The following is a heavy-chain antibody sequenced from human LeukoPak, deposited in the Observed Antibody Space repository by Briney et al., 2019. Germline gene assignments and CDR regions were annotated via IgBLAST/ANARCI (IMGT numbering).Heavy chain of an antibody. CDR2: IWYDGSNK. CDR3: AKVSPGYSSGFDY. J-gene: IGHJ4*02. Sequence: GGSLRLSCAASGFTFSSYGMHWVRQAPGKGLERVAAIWYDGSNKYYADSVKGRFTISRDNSKNTLYLQMNSLRAEDTAVYYCAKVSPGYSSGFDYWGQGTLVTVSS. CDR1: GFTFSSYG. D-gene: IGHD6-19*01. V-gene: IGHV3-33*06.